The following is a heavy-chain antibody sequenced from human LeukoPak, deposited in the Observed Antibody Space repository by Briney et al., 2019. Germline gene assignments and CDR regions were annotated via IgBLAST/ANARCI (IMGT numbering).Heavy chain of an antibody. J-gene: IGHJ4*02. CDR2: IKQDGSEK. CDR1: GFTFSSYW. Sequence: PGGSLRLSCAASGFTFSSYWMSWIRQALGKGLEWVANIKQDGSEKYYADSEKGRFTISRDNAKNSLSLQMNSLRAEDTAVYYCARGIAELDYWGQGTLVTVSS. V-gene: IGHV3-7*01. D-gene: IGHD6-13*01. CDR3: ARGIAELDY.